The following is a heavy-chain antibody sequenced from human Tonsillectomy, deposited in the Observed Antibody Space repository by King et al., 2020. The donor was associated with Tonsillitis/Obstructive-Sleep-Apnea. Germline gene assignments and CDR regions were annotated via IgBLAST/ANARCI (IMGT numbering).Heavy chain of an antibody. V-gene: IGHV4-59*01. J-gene: IGHJ4*02. CDR1: GCPISSYY. D-gene: IGHD3-22*01. CDR3: ARGYYYDSSGH. Sequence: VQLQESGPGLVKPSETLSLTCTVSGCPISSYYWSWIRQPPGKGLDWIGYIYYSGSTNYNPSLKSRVTISVDTSKNQFSLKLSSVTAADTAVYYCARGYYYDSSGHWGQGTLVTVSS. CDR2: IYYSGST.